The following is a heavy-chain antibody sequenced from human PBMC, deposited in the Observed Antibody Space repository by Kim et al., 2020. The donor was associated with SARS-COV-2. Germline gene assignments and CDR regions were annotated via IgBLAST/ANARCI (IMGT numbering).Heavy chain of an antibody. J-gene: IGHJ5*02. V-gene: IGHV4-61*01. CDR2: IHSSGGT. CDR1: GGSINSGSINSYY. CDR3: ARREAGRFDP. Sequence: SETLSLTCTVSGGSINSGSINSYYWSWIRQSPGKGLEWIGYIHSSGGTHYNPSLKSRATLSVDTPKNQFSLKLRYVTAADTAVYYCARREAGRFDPWGQG. D-gene: IGHD1-26*01.